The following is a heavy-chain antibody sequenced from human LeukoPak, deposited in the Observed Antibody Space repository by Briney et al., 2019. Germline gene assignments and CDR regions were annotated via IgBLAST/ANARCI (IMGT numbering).Heavy chain of an antibody. D-gene: IGHD3-9*01. CDR1: GGTFSSYA. CDR3: ARVQRGKDYDILTGYYDDAFDI. Sequence: SVKVSCKASGGTFSSYAISWVRQAPGQGLEWMGGIIPIFGTANYAQKFQGRVTITADESTSTAYMELSSPRSEDTAVYYCARVQRGKDYDILTGYYDDAFDIWGQGTMVTVSS. J-gene: IGHJ3*02. CDR2: IIPIFGTA. V-gene: IGHV1-69*13.